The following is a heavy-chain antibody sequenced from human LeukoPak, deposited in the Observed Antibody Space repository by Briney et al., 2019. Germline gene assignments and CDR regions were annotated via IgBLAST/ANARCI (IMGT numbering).Heavy chain of an antibody. CDR1: GYTFTGYY. D-gene: IGHD5-18*01. CDR2: INPNSGGT. Sequence: ASVKVSCKASGYTFTGYYMHSVRHAPGQGVEWMGRINPNSGGTNYAQKFQARVTMTRYTSISTAYMELSRLRSDYTAVYYCARDKAAMVLSFDYWGQGTLVTVSS. CDR3: ARDKAAMVLSFDY. J-gene: IGHJ4*02. V-gene: IGHV1-2*06.